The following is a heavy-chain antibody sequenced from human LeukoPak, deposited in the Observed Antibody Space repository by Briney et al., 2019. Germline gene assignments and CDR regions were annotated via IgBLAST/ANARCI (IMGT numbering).Heavy chain of an antibody. J-gene: IGHJ6*02. V-gene: IGHV3-30*04. CDR1: GFTFSSYA. CDR2: ISYDGSNK. CDR3: ARSRPITIFGVVIRSIYYYYGMDV. Sequence: GGSLRLSCAASGFTFSSYAMHWVRQAPGRGLEWVAVISYDGSNKYYADSVKGRFTISRDNSKNTLYLQMNSLRAEDTAVYYCARSRPITIFGVVIRSIYYYYGMDVWGQGTTVTVSS. D-gene: IGHD3-3*01.